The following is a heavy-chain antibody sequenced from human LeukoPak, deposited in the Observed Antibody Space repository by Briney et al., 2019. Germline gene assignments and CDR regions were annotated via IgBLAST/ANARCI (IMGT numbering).Heavy chain of an antibody. CDR2: ISWNSGSI. CDR3: AKDKSAGDHHYYYYMDV. CDR1: GFTFDDYA. D-gene: IGHD2-21*02. Sequence: GGSLRLSCVASGFTFDDYAMHWVRQAPGPGLGRDSGISWNSGSITYATAVEGRFIISRDNAKNTLYLQMNNLRAEDTALYYCAKDKSAGDHHYYYYMDVWAKGQRSPSP. J-gene: IGHJ6*03. V-gene: IGHV3-9*01.